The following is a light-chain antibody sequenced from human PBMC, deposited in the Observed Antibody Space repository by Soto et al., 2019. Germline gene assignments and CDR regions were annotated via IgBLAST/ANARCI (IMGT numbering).Light chain of an antibody. J-gene: IGKJ2*01. CDR2: DAS. Sequence: IQMTQSPSTLAASVGDRVTITCRASQSVSSWLAWYQQKPGKAPKLLIYDASSLDSGVPSRFSGSGSGTEFTLTISSLQPDDFATYYCQQYNSYPMYTFGQGTKLEIK. V-gene: IGKV1-5*01. CDR1: QSVSSW. CDR3: QQYNSYPMYT.